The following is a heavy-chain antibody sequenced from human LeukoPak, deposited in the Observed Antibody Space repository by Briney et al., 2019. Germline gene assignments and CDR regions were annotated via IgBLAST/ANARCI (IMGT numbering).Heavy chain of an antibody. CDR2: IYYSGST. V-gene: IGHV4-31*03. D-gene: IGHD4-17*01. J-gene: IGHJ4*02. CDR3: ASGQDYGDYAGGETYYFDY. Sequence: SRTLSLTCTVSGGSISSGGYYWSWIRQHPGKGLEWIGYIYYSGSTYYNPSLKSRVTISVDTSKNQFSLKLSSVTAADTAVYYCASGQDYGDYAGGETYYFDYWGQGTLATVSS. CDR1: GGSISSGGYY.